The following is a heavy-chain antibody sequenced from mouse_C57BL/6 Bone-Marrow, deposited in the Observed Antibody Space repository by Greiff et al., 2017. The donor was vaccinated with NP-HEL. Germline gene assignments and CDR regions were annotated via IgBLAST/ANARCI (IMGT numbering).Heavy chain of an antibody. D-gene: IGHD2-5*01. J-gene: IGHJ1*03. Sequence: VKLMESGPELVKPGASVKISCKASGYAFSSSWMNWVKQRPGKGLEWIGRIYPGDGDTNYNGKLKGKATLTADKSSSTAYMQLSSLTSEDSAVYFCARSDYSNSYWYFDVWGTGTTVTVSS. CDR3: ARSDYSNSYWYFDV. CDR2: IYPGDGDT. CDR1: GYAFSSSW. V-gene: IGHV1-82*01.